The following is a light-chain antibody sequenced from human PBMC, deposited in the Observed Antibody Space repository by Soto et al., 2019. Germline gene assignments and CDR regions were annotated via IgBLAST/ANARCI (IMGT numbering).Light chain of an antibody. CDR2: GSS. J-gene: IGKJ5*01. CDR3: QQYGSPPFT. V-gene: IGKV3-20*01. CDR1: QSVTSNS. Sequence: EIVLTQSPGTLSLSPGERATLSCRASQSVTSNSLAWYQQKPGQAPRLLIYGSSSRATDIPDRFSGSGSGTDFTLTISRLEPEDFAVYYCQQYGSPPFTFGQGTRPEIK.